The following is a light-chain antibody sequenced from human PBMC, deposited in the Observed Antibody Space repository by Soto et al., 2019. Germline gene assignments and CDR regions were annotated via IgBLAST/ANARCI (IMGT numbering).Light chain of an antibody. CDR1: QSVTNN. Sequence: EVVMTQSPATLSVSPGERATLSCRASQSVTNNLAWYQRKPGQAPKLLIYGASTRATGIPARFSGSGSGTEFTLTISSLQSEDFAVYYCQQYNDWPRTFGQGTKVEI. CDR3: QQYNDWPRT. CDR2: GAS. V-gene: IGKV3-15*01. J-gene: IGKJ1*01.